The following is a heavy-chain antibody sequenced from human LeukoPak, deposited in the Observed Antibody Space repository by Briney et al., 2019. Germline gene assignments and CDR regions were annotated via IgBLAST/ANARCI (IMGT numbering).Heavy chain of an antibody. Sequence: GRSLRLSCAASGSTFSSYAMHWVRQAPGKGLEWVAVISYDGSNKYYADSVKGRFTISRDNSKNTLYLQMNSLRAEDTAVYYCARGTVVPAAIDFWGQGTLVTVSS. J-gene: IGHJ4*02. CDR1: GSTFSSYA. D-gene: IGHD2-2*01. CDR2: ISYDGSNK. CDR3: ARGTVVPAAIDF. V-gene: IGHV3-30*04.